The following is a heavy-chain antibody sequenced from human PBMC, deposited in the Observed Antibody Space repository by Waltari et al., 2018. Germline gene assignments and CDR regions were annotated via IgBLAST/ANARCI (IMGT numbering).Heavy chain of an antibody. V-gene: IGHV3-53*01. CDR2: SYSGGST. CDR1: GFTVSSNY. Sequence: EVQLVESGGGLIQPGGSLRLSCAASGFTVSSNYMSWVRQAPGKGLEWVAVSYSGGSTYYADSVKGRFTISRDNSKNTLYLQMNSLRAEDTAVYYCARKGSYARFDYWGQGTLVTVSS. J-gene: IGHJ4*02. CDR3: ARKGSYARFDY. D-gene: IGHD1-26*01.